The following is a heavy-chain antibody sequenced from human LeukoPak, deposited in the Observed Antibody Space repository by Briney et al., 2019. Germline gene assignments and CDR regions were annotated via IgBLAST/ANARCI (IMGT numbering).Heavy chain of an antibody. Sequence: SETLSLTCTVSGGSISNYYWSWIRQPPGKGLEWIGYIYYSGSTNYNPSLKSRVTISVDTSKNQISLKLSSVTAADTAVYYCARTYCSGGSCHFDYWGQGTLVTVSS. CDR3: ARTYCSGGSCHFDY. J-gene: IGHJ4*02. CDR1: GGSISNYY. CDR2: IYYSGST. D-gene: IGHD2-15*01. V-gene: IGHV4-59*08.